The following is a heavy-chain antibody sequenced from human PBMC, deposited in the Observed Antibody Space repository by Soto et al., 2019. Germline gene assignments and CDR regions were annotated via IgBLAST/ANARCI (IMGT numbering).Heavy chain of an antibody. CDR1: GFTVSSNY. Sequence: EVQLVETGGGLIQPGGSLRLSCAASGFTVSSNYMSWVRQAPGKGLEWVSVIYSGGSTYYADSVKGRFTISRDNSKNTLYLQMNSLRAEDTAVYYCAITRHDYGDGTPIYYGMDVWGQGTTVTVSS. V-gene: IGHV3-53*02. J-gene: IGHJ6*02. CDR3: AITRHDYGDGTPIYYGMDV. CDR2: IYSGGST. D-gene: IGHD4-17*01.